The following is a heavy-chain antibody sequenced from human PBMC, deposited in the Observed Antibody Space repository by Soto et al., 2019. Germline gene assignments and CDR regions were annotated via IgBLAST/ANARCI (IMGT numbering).Heavy chain of an antibody. D-gene: IGHD1-26*01. V-gene: IGHV1-69*13. CDR3: ARDLGDSGSYFVYFDY. J-gene: IGHJ4*02. Sequence: ASVKVSCKASGGTFSSYAISWMRQAPGQGLEGMGGIIPIFGTANYAQKFQGRVTITADESTSTAYMELSSLRSEDTAVYYCARDLGDSGSYFVYFDYWGQGTLVTVSS. CDR1: GGTFSSYA. CDR2: IIPIFGTA.